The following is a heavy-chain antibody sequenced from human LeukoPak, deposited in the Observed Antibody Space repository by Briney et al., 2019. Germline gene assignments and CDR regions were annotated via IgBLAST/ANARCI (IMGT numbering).Heavy chain of an antibody. D-gene: IGHD4-17*01. CDR2: INPSAGYT. Sequence: ASVMVSCKASGYTFTSCHMHWVRQAPGQGLEWMGIINPSAGYTTYAQKFQGRVTMTRDTSTSTVYMELSSLRSEDTAVYFCARDLYGDYFFDYWGREPWSPSPQ. V-gene: IGHV1-46*01. CDR1: GYTFTSCH. J-gene: IGHJ4*02. CDR3: ARDLYGDYFFDY.